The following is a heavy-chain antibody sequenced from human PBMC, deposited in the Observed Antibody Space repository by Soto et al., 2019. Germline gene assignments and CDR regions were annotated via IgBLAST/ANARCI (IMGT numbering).Heavy chain of an antibody. Sequence: GGSLRLSCAASGFTFSSYEMNWVRQAPGKGLEWVSYISSSSSYIYYADSVKGRFTISRDNAKNTLYLQMNSLRAEDTAVYYCAKLSKIVVVPAASDYPCQGPLVTLYS. CDR3: AKLSKIVVVPAASDY. J-gene: IGHJ4*02. D-gene: IGHD2-2*01. V-gene: IGHV3-21*05. CDR2: ISSSSSYI. CDR1: GFTFSSYE.